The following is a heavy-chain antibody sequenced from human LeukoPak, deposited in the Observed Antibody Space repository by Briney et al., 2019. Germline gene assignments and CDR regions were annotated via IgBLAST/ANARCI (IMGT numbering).Heavy chain of an antibody. Sequence: SETLSLTCSVSGGSITSTYYWGWIRQPPGKGLEWIGYIYYTGNTNYNPSLKSRVTISVDTSENQFSLKLSSVTAADTTVYYCARDRLQLQSWGQGTLVTVSS. CDR3: ARDRLQLQS. V-gene: IGHV4-59*01. CDR1: GGSITSTYY. D-gene: IGHD1-1*01. CDR2: IYYTGNT. J-gene: IGHJ5*02.